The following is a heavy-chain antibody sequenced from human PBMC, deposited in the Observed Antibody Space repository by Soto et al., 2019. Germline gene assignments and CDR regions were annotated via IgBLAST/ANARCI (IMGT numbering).Heavy chain of an antibody. V-gene: IGHV4-59*08. D-gene: IGHD5-12*01. Sequence: SETLSLTCTFSGDSISSYYWSWMRQPPGKGLEWIDYIYYTGSTNYNPSLTSRVTMSVDTSKNQFSLKLSSVTAADTAVYYCARRRRVGGFFDYWGQGILVTVSS. CDR3: ARRRRVGGFFDY. CDR1: GDSISSYY. J-gene: IGHJ4*02. CDR2: IYYTGST.